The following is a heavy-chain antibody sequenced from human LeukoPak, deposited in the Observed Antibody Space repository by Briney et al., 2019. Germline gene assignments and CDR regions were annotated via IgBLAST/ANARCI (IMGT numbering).Heavy chain of an antibody. J-gene: IGHJ2*01. Sequence: QSGGSLRLSCVTTGFAFSGDWMSWVRQAPGKGLEWVANINQDESERFVVDSLRGRVTISRDNTRNSLYLQMNSLRAEDTALYYCAKDIAAAGTGWYFDLWGRGTLVTVSS. CDR3: AKDIAAAGTGWYFDL. D-gene: IGHD6-13*01. CDR1: GFAFSGDW. CDR2: INQDESER. V-gene: IGHV3-7*03.